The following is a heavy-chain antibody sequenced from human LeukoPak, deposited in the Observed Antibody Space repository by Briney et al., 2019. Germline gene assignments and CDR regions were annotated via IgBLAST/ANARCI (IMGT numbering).Heavy chain of an antibody. CDR3: ASHGKQLAYCDY. CDR1: GFTFSSYA. Sequence: GGSRRLSCAASGFTFSSYAMHWVRQAPGKGLEGVAVISYDGSNKYYADSVKGRFTISRDNSKNTLYLQMNSLRAEDTAVYYCASHGKQLAYCDYWGQGTLVTVSS. J-gene: IGHJ4*02. V-gene: IGHV3-30*04. D-gene: IGHD6-13*01. CDR2: ISYDGSNK.